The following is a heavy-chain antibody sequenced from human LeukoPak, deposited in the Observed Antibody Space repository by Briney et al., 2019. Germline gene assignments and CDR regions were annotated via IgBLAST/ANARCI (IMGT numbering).Heavy chain of an antibody. V-gene: IGHV4-61*01. Sequence: SETLSLTCTVSGGSVSSGSYYWSWIRQPPGKGLEWIGYIYYTGSTNYNPSLKSRVTISVDTSKNQFSLKLSSVTAADTAMYYCARARSGTYEAWSDPWGQGTLVTVSS. CDR3: ARARSGTYEAWSDP. J-gene: IGHJ5*02. CDR1: GGSVSSGSYY. D-gene: IGHD1-26*01. CDR2: IYYTGST.